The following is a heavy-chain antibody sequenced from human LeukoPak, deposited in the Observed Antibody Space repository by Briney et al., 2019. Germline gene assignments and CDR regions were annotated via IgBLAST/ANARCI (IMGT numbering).Heavy chain of an antibody. CDR3: AKSSYGDYVSFDY. D-gene: IGHD4-17*01. CDR2: ISGSGGST. J-gene: IGHJ4*02. CDR1: GFTFSSYA. Sequence: PGGSLRLSCAASGFTFSSYAMNWVRQAPGKGLEWVSAISGSGGSTYYADSVKGRFTISRDNSKNTLYLQMNSLRAEDTAVYYCAKSSYGDYVSFDYWGQGTLVTVSS. V-gene: IGHV3-23*01.